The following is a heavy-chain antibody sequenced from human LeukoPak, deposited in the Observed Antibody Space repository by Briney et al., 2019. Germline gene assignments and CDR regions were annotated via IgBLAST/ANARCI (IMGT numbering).Heavy chain of an antibody. D-gene: IGHD3-3*01. V-gene: IGHV3-48*01. Sequence: GGSLRLSCAASGFTFSSHSMSWVRQAPGRGLEWISFISDDSYNIDYADSVRGRFTVSRDNAKNSLYLQMNSLRVEDTAVYYCARHTRASQYYFDYWGQGTLVTVSS. CDR1: GFTFSSHS. CDR3: ARHTRASQYYFDY. CDR2: ISDDSYNI. J-gene: IGHJ4*02.